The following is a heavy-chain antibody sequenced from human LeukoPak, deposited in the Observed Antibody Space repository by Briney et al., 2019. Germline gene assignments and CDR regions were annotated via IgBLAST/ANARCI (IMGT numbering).Heavy chain of an antibody. CDR2: ISHEGSFQ. V-gene: IGHV3-30*03. CDR3: ARTREKWQVLDY. D-gene: IGHD6-19*01. Sequence: GGSLRLSCAASGFSFGSYGMHWVRQAPGKGLEWLAVISHEGSFQNYADSVRGRFTVSKDNSKNMAYLQMNSLRPDDTAVYFCARTREKWQVLDYWGQGTLVTVSS. CDR1: GFSFGSYG. J-gene: IGHJ4*02.